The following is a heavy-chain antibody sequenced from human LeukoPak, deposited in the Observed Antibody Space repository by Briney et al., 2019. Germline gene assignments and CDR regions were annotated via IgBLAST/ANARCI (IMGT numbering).Heavy chain of an antibody. CDR2: ISGSGGST. CDR3: AKGLGSGSYYKIDY. V-gene: IGHV3-23*01. Sequence: PGGSLRLSCAASGFTFSSYAMSWVRQAPGKGLEWVSAISGSGGSTYYADSVKGRFTISRDNSKNTLYLQVNSLRAEDTAVYYCAKGLGSGSYYKIDYWGRGTLVTVSS. J-gene: IGHJ4*02. D-gene: IGHD3-10*01. CDR1: GFTFSSYA.